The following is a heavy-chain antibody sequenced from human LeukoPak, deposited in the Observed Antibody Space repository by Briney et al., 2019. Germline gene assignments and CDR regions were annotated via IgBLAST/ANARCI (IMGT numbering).Heavy chain of an antibody. CDR1: GFTFSSYG. V-gene: IGHV3-33*01. J-gene: IGHJ4*02. CDR3: ARIGYSSSCFDY. Sequence: GGSLRLSCTASGFTFSSYGMHWVRQAPGKGLEGVALLRSDGSNKYYADSVKGRFTISRDNSKNSLYLQMNSLRAEDTAVYYCARIGYSSSCFDYWGQGTLVTVSS. CDR2: LRSDGSNK. D-gene: IGHD6-13*01.